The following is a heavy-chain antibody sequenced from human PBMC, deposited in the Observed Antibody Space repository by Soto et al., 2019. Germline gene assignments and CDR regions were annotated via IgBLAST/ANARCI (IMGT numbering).Heavy chain of an antibody. D-gene: IGHD3-10*01. V-gene: IGHV3-30*18. Sequence: QVQLVESGGGVVQPGRSLRLSCAASGFTFSSYGMHWVRQAPGKGLEWVAVISYDGSNKYYADSVKGRFTISRDNSKNTLYLQMNSLRAEDTAVYYCAKDQLRGVRGVITYFYGMDVWGQGTKVTVSS. CDR2: ISYDGSNK. CDR3: AKDQLRGVRGVITYFYGMDV. J-gene: IGHJ6*02. CDR1: GFTFSSYG.